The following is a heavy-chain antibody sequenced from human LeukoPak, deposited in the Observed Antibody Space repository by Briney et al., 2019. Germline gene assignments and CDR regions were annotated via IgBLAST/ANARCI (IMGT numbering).Heavy chain of an antibody. CDR3: ASSRSRFGAFDI. CDR2: INAGNGNT. J-gene: IGHJ3*02. V-gene: IGHV1-3*01. CDR1: GYTFTSYA. Sequence: ASVKVSCKASGYTFTSYAMHWVRQAPGQRLEWTGWINAGNGNTKYSQKFQGRVTITRDTSASTAYMELSSLRSEDTAVYYCASSRSRFGAFDIWGQGTMVTVSS. D-gene: IGHD3-16*01.